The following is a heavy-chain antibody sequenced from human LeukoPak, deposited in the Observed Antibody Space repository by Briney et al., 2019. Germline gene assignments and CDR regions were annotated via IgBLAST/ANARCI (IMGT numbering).Heavy chain of an antibody. CDR1: GGSISSYY. CDR2: IYTSGST. CDR3: ARGYYDFWSGQYYFDY. J-gene: IGHJ4*02. Sequence: ASETLSLTCTVSGGSISSYYWSWIRQPAGKGLEWIGRIYTSGSTNYNPSLKSRVTMSVDTSKNQFSLKLSSVTAADTAVYYCARGYYDFWSGQYYFDYWGQGTLVTVSS. D-gene: IGHD3-3*01. V-gene: IGHV4-4*07.